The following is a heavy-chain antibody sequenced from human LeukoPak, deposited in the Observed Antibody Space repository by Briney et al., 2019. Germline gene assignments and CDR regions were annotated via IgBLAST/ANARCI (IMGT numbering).Heavy chain of an antibody. CDR1: GFTFSSYS. V-gene: IGHV3-21*01. D-gene: IGHD6-6*01. J-gene: IGHJ6*02. CDR2: ISSSSSYI. Sequence: GGSLRLSCAASGFTFSSYSMNWVRQAPGKGLEWVSSISSSSSYIYYADSVKGRFTISRDSAKNSLYLQMNSLRAEDTAVYYCARDSSSYRPSLGYYYYGMDVWGQGTTVTVSS. CDR3: ARDSSSYRPSLGYYYYGMDV.